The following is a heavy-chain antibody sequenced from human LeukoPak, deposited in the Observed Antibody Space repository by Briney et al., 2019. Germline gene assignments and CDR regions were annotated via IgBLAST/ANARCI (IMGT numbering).Heavy chain of an antibody. D-gene: IGHD1-26*01. J-gene: IGHJ3*02. Sequence: PGGSLRLSCAASGFTVSNNFMSWVRQAPGKGLEWVSVIYSGGNTYFADSVKGRFTISRDNSKNTLNPQMNSLRAEDTAVYYCARVGKRVGVDAFDIWGQGTVVTVSS. CDR1: GFTVSNNF. CDR2: IYSGGNT. CDR3: ARVGKRVGVDAFDI. V-gene: IGHV3-53*01.